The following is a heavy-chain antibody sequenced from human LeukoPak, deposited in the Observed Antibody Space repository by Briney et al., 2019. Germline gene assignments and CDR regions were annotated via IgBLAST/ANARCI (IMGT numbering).Heavy chain of an antibody. Sequence: GGSLRLSCAASGFTFSSYSMNWVRQAPGKGLEWVSSISSSSSYIYYADSVKGRFTISRDNAKNSLYLQMNSLRAEDTAVYYCARDSGLVVPAAMSGGTTYYMDVWGKGTTVTVSS. CDR3: ARDSGLVVPAAMSGGTTYYMDV. D-gene: IGHD2-2*01. CDR2: ISSSSSYI. V-gene: IGHV3-21*01. J-gene: IGHJ6*03. CDR1: GFTFSSYS.